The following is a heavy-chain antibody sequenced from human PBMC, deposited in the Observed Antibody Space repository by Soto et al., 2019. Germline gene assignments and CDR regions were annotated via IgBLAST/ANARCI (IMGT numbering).Heavy chain of an antibody. CDR1: GYTFTSYG. CDR3: ARGFQSSFGY. D-gene: IGHD2-21*01. CDR2: ISAYNGST. V-gene: IGHV1-18*04. J-gene: IGHJ4*02. Sequence: ASVKVSCKASGYTFTSYGISWVRQAPGQGLEWMGWISAYNGSTYYADSVKGRFTISRDSSKNTLYLQMNSLRAEDTAVYYCARGFQSSFGYWGQGTLVTVS.